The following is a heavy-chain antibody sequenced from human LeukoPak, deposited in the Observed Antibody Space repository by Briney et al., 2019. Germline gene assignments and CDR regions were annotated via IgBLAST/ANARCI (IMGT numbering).Heavy chain of an antibody. CDR3: AKDPVLRFLEWFEGDYYIDV. Sequence: PGRSLRLSCAASGFTFSSYGMHCVRQAPGKGLECVAVIWYDGSNKYYADSVKGRFTISRDNSKNTLYLQMNSLRAEDTAVYYCAKDPVLRFLEWFEGDYYIDVWGKGTTVTVSS. V-gene: IGHV3-33*06. CDR2: IWYDGSNK. J-gene: IGHJ6*03. D-gene: IGHD3-3*01. CDR1: GFTFSSYG.